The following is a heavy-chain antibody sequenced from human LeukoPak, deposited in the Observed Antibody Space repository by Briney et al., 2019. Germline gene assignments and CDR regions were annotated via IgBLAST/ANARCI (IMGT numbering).Heavy chain of an antibody. CDR2: IYWDDDK. V-gene: IGHV2-5*02. Sequence: SGPTLVNPTQALTLTCTFSGFSLSTSGVGVGWIRQPPGKALEWLALIYWDDDKRYSPSLKSRLTITKDTSKDQVVLTMTNMDPVDTATYYCAHLGQWEPVFDYWGQGTLVTVSS. CDR3: AHLGQWEPVFDY. CDR1: GFSLSTSGVG. D-gene: IGHD1-26*01. J-gene: IGHJ4*02.